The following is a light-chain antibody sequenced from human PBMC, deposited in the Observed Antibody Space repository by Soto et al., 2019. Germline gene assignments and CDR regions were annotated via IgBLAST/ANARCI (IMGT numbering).Light chain of an antibody. CDR2: SNN. Sequence: QSMLTQPPSVSGTPGQRVTISCYGSSSNIGSNAVNWYQQFPGTAPKLLIHSNNQRPSGVPDRFSGSKSGTSASLAISWLQSEDEADYYCAAWDDSLGGPVFGGGTKLTVL. V-gene: IGLV1-44*01. CDR1: SSNIGSNA. J-gene: IGLJ2*01. CDR3: AAWDDSLGGPV.